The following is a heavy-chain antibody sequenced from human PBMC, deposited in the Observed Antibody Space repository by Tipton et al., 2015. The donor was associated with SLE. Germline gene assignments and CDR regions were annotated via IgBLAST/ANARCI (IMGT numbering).Heavy chain of an antibody. Sequence: TLSLTCTVSGGSISSYYWSWFRQPAGKGLEWIGRIYTSGSTHHNPSLKSRVTMSVDTSKNQFSLKLSSVTAADTAVYYCARDRDDSSGSLFDPWGQGTLVTVSS. CDR3: ARDRDDSSGSLFDP. D-gene: IGHD3-22*01. CDR1: GGSISSYY. CDR2: IYTSGST. J-gene: IGHJ5*02. V-gene: IGHV4-4*07.